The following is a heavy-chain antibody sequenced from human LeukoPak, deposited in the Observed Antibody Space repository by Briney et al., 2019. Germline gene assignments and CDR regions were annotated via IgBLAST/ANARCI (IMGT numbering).Heavy chain of an antibody. D-gene: IGHD2-2*01. J-gene: IGHJ5*02. CDR1: GGSISSYY. CDR2: IHYSGST. CDR3: ARALCSSTSCSELNWFDP. Sequence: PSETLSLTCTAPGGSISSYYWSWIRQPPGKGLEWIGYIHYSGSTNYNPSLKSRVPISVDTSTIQFSLKMSSVTAADTAVYYCARALCSSTSCSELNWFDPWGQGTLVTVSS. V-gene: IGHV4-59*01.